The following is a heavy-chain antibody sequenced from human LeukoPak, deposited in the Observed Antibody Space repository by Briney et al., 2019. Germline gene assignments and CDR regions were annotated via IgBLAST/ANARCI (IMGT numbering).Heavy chain of an antibody. CDR2: INAGNGNT. D-gene: IGHD6-13*01. V-gene: IGHV1-3*01. Sequence: ASVKVSCKASGYTFTSYAMHWVRQAPGQRLEWMGWINAGNGNTKYSQKFQGRVTITGDTSASTAYMELSSLRSEDTAVYYCARVKGSSWYLDYWGQGTLVTVSS. CDR1: GYTFTSYA. J-gene: IGHJ4*02. CDR3: ARVKGSSWYLDY.